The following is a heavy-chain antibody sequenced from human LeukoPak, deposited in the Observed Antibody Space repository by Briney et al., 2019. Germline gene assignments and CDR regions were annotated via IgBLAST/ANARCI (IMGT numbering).Heavy chain of an antibody. V-gene: IGHV4-34*01. CDR3: ARVRGDNWNYWMPPPSYYMDV. J-gene: IGHJ6*03. CDR2: INHSGST. Sequence: SETLSLTCAVYGGSFSGYYWSWIRQPPGKGLEWIGEINHSGSTNYNPSLKSRVTISVDTSKDQFSLKLSSVTAADTAVYYCARVRGDNWNYWMPPPSYYMDVWGKGTTVTVSS. D-gene: IGHD1-7*01. CDR1: GGSFSGYY.